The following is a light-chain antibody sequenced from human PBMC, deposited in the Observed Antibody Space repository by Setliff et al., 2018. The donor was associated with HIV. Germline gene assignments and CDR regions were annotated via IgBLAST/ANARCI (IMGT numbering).Light chain of an antibody. CDR2: GVT. Sequence: QSVLTRPASVSGSPGQSITISCTGASSDVGDYNYFSWYQQHPGKAPKLMIYGVTNRPSGISNRFSGSKSGDTASLTISGLQAEDEADYYCSSYTSSDTPYVFGTGTKVTVL. V-gene: IGLV2-14*01. CDR3: SSYTSSDTPYV. CDR1: SSDVGDYNY. J-gene: IGLJ1*01.